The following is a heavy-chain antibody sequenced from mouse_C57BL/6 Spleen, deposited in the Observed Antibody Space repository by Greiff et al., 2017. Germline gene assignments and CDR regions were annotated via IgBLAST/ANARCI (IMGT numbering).Heavy chain of an antibody. V-gene: IGHV1-63*01. CDR2: IYPGGGYT. J-gene: IGHJ1*03. CDR3: ARNWDRWYFDV. Sequence: QVQLQQSGAELVRPGTSVKMSCKASGYTFTNYWIGWAKQRPGHGLEWIGDIYPGGGYTNSNEKFKGKATLTADKSSSTAYMQFSSLTSEDSAIYYCARNWDRWYFDVWGTGTTVTVSS. CDR1: GYTFTNYW. D-gene: IGHD4-1*01.